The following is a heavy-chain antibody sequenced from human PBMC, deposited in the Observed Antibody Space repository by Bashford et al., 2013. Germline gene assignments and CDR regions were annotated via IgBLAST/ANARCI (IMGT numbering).Heavy chain of an antibody. D-gene: IGHD3-22*01. CDR1: VYTFTNFG. V-gene: IGHV1-18*01. CDR3: AREGSNYDRSGYYLSWFDP. J-gene: IGHJ5*02. CDR2: ISGYNGQT. Sequence: VYTFTNFGVAWVRQAPGQGLEWMGWISGYNGQTDYAQKLQGRVTMTTDTSTSTAYMELRSLTSDDTAVYYCAREGSNYDRSGYYLSWFDPWGLGTLVTVSS.